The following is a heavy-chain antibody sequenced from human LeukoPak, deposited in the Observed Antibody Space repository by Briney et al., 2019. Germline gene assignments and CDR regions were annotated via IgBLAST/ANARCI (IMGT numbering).Heavy chain of an antibody. J-gene: IGHJ4*02. Sequence: SETLSLTCTVSGGSISSYYWSWIRQPPGKGLEWIGNIFYSGSPNYNPSLKSRVTISFDTSKNQFSLNLSSVTAADTAVYYCARLMESRYYDILTGYYSGYYFDYWGQGTLVTVSS. D-gene: IGHD3-9*01. CDR3: ARLMESRYYDILTGYYSGYYFDY. CDR2: IFYSGSP. V-gene: IGHV4-59*08. CDR1: GGSISSYY.